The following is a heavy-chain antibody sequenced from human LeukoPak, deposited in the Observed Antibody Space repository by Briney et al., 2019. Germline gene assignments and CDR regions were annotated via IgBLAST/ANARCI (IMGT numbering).Heavy chain of an antibody. Sequence: PGGSLRLSCAASGFTFSSYWMSWVRQAPGKGLEWVANIKQDGSEKYYVDSVKGRSTISRDNAKNSLYLQMNSLRAEDTAVYYCARGGSDSSGWRTLGVGYQHWGQGTLVTVSS. J-gene: IGHJ1*01. D-gene: IGHD6-19*01. CDR3: ARGGSDSSGWRTLGVGYQH. V-gene: IGHV3-7*01. CDR1: GFTFSSYW. CDR2: IKQDGSEK.